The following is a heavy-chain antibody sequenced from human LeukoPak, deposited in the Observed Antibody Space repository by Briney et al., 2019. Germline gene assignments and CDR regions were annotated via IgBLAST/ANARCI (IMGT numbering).Heavy chain of an antibody. CDR2: IWYDGSQR. Sequence: GGSLRLSCAASGFTFSSYTMSWVRQAPGRGLEWVAVIWYDGSQRYYADSVKGRFTISRDDSQNTIYLQMDSLRAEDTAVYYCATSSPRNYFDHWGQGTLVTVSS. D-gene: IGHD1-14*01. V-gene: IGHV3-33*08. CDR1: GFTFSSYT. J-gene: IGHJ4*02. CDR3: ATSSPRNYFDH.